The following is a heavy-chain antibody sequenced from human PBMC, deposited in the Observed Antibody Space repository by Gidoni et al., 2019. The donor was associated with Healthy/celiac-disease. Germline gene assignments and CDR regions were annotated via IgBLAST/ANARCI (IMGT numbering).Heavy chain of an antibody. D-gene: IGHD1-7*01. J-gene: IGHJ4*02. CDR2: IWYDGSNK. CDR3: ARDQVLAGTTAPGY. Sequence: QVQLVESGGGVVQPGRSLRLSCAASGFTFSSYGRHWVRQAPGNGLEWVAFIWYDGSNKYYADSVKGRFTIARDNSKNTLYLQMNSLRAEDTAVYYGARDQVLAGTTAPGYWGQGTLVTVSS. V-gene: IGHV3-33*01. CDR1: GFTFSSYG.